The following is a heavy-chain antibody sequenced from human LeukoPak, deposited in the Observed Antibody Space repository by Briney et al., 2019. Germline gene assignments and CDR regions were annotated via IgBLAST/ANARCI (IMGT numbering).Heavy chain of an antibody. J-gene: IGHJ4*02. Sequence: GGSLRLSCAASGFTFSNYWMHWVRQAPGKGLVWVSRINSDGSRTTYADSVKGRFTISRDNAKNTLYLHMNSLRAEDTALYYCAREPYYDSSGYSPDYWGQGTLVTVSS. V-gene: IGHV3-74*01. CDR2: INSDGSRT. D-gene: IGHD3-22*01. CDR3: AREPYYDSSGYSPDY. CDR1: GFTFSNYW.